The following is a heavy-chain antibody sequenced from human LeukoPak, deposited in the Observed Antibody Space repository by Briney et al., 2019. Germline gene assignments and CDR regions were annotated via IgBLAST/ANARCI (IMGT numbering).Heavy chain of an antibody. D-gene: IGHD6-25*01. J-gene: IGHJ3*02. CDR2: INSDGSST. Sequence: GRSLRLSCAASGFTFDDYAMHWVRQAPGKGLDWASGINSDGSSTSYADSVKGRFTISRDNAKNTLYLQMNSLRAEDTAVYYCARRSAAKDAFDIWGQGTMVTVSS. CDR3: ARRSAAKDAFDI. CDR1: GFTFDDYA. V-gene: IGHV3-74*01.